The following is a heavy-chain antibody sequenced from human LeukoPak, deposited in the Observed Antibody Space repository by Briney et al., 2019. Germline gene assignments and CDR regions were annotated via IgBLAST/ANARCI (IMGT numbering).Heavy chain of an antibody. J-gene: IGHJ4*02. V-gene: IGHV1-2*02. CDR1: GYTFTGYY. D-gene: IGHD3-10*01. Sequence: ASVKVSCKASGYTFTGYYMHWVRQAPGQGLEWMGWINPNSGGTNYAQKFQGRVTMTRDTSISTAYMELSRLRSDDTAVYYCARDGALWFGELSIDYWGQGTLVTVSS. CDR2: INPNSGGT. CDR3: ARDGALWFGELSIDY.